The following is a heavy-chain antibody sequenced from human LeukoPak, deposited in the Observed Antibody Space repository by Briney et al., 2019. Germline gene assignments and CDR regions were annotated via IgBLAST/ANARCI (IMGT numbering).Heavy chain of an antibody. V-gene: IGHV4-39*01. CDR2: IYYSGTT. Sequence: SETLSLTCTVSGGSISSDKYYWGWIRQPPGKGLEWIGSIYYSGTTYYNPSLKSRVTISVDTSKNQFSLKLSSVTAADTALYYCAKHYMGSSYNHGLDCWGQGTLVTVSS. CDR1: GGSISSDKYY. J-gene: IGHJ4*02. D-gene: IGHD3-10*01. CDR3: AKHYMGSSYNHGLDC.